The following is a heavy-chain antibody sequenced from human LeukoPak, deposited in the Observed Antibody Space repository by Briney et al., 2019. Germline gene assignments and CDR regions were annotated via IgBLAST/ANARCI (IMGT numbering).Heavy chain of an antibody. CDR3: ARGPLYYYGSGSYYY. J-gene: IGHJ4*02. D-gene: IGHD3-10*01. CDR2: INHSGST. V-gene: IGHV4-34*01. CDR1: GGSFSGYY. Sequence: PSETLSLTCAVYGGSFSGYYWSWIRQPPGKGPEWIGEINHSGSTNYNPSLKSRVTISVDTSKNQFSLKLSSVTAADTAVYYCARGPLYYYGSGSYYYWGQGTLVTVSS.